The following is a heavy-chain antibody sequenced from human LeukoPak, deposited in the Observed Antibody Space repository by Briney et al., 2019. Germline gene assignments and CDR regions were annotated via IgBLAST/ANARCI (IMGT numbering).Heavy chain of an antibody. J-gene: IGHJ1*01. Sequence: GGSLPHSRAASGFTFSGYGMHWVRQAPGKGLERVAVIWYDGTNKYYADPVKGRFTSSRDNSKNTQYLHMNSLRAEDTAVYYCARAASRGPQSAESFHHWGRGTLVTVSS. CDR1: GFTFSGYG. CDR3: ARAASRGPQSAESFHH. V-gene: IGHV3-33*01. CDR2: IWYDGTNK.